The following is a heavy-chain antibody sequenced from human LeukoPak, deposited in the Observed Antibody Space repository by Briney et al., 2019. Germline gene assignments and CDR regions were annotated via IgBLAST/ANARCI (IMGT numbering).Heavy chain of an antibody. CDR3: ARGIVGPTYFDS. CDR1: RGSFSGYL. D-gene: IGHD1-26*01. Sequence: SETLSLTCVGYRGSFSGYLWSLIRQPPGKGLEWIGEINRSGSTNYNPSLKSRVTISVDTSKNQFSLKLSSVTAADTAVYYCARGIVGPTYFDSSGQGTLVTVSS. J-gene: IGHJ4*02. CDR2: INRSGST. V-gene: IGHV4-34*01.